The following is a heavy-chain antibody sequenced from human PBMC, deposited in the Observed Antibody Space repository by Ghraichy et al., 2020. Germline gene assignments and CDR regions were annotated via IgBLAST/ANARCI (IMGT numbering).Heavy chain of an antibody. CDR3: ARRRRGGQTPHWFDP. V-gene: IGHV4-34*01. CDR2: VHATERA. D-gene: IGHD4-23*01. Sequence: SETLSLTCEVSGGSFKSYFFSWLRQIPGRGLEWIGDVHATERANYNPSLESRVIMSVDTANSQVALRLSSVTGADTGLYYCARRRRGGQTPHWFDPWGPGTAVTVSA. CDR1: GGSFKSYF. J-gene: IGHJ5*02.